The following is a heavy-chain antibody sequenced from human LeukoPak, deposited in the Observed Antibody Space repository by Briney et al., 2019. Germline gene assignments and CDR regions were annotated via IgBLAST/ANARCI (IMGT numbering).Heavy chain of an antibody. CDR2: IRYDGNNK. V-gene: IGHV3-30*02. J-gene: IGHJ5*02. CDR1: GFTFSSYG. D-gene: IGHD4-23*01. CDR3: AREWTERRRKGLKMVVTPAGFDP. Sequence: GGSLRLSCAASGFTFSSYGMHWVRQAPGKGLEWVTFIRYDGNNKYYADSVKGRFTISRDGSKNTLFLQMNSLRAEDTAVYYCAREWTERRRKGLKMVVTPAGFDPWGQGTLVTVSS.